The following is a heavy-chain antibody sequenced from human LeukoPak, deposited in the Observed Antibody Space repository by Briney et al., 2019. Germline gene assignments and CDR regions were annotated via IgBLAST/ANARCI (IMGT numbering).Heavy chain of an antibody. D-gene: IGHD2-15*01. CDR3: ARGYCSGGSCPTAVS. Sequence: ASVKVSCKASGYTFTGYYMHWVRQAPGQGLEWMGWINPNSGGTNYAQKFQERVTMTRDTSISTAYMELSRLRSDDTAVYYCARGYCSGGSCPTAVSWGQGTLVTVSS. J-gene: IGHJ4*02. V-gene: IGHV1-2*02. CDR2: INPNSGGT. CDR1: GYTFTGYY.